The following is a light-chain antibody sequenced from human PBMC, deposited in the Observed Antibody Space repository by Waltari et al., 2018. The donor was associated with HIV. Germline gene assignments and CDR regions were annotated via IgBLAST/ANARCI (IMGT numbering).Light chain of an antibody. CDR3: SSFAAGGTQV. V-gene: IGLV2-14*01. Sequence: QSALTQPASVSGSPGQSITLSCSGTSSDVGDYRSVSWYQLHPGKAPQLLIFQVNNRPSGVSIRFSGSKSGNTASLTISGLQTEDEGDYYCSSFAAGGTQVFGTGTKVTV. J-gene: IGLJ1*01. CDR1: SSDVGDYRS. CDR2: QVN.